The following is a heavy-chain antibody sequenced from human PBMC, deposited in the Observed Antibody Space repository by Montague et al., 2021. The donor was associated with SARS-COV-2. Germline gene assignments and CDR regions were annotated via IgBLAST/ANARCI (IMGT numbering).Heavy chain of an antibody. Sequence: SETLSLTCAVYGGSLSSDHWSWIRQPPGKGLEWIGEVNHSGHTNYNVSLKSRVTMSVDTSKSQFSLKVRSVTAADTAVYYCARGTVGGAGRVRYYFDQWGQGTLVTVSS. J-gene: IGHJ4*02. V-gene: IGHV4-34*01. D-gene: IGHD4-23*01. CDR2: VNHSGHT. CDR3: ARGTVGGAGRVRYYFDQ. CDR1: GGSLSSDH.